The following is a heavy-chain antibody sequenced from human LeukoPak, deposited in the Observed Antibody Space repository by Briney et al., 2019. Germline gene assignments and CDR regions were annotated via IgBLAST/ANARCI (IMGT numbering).Heavy chain of an antibody. D-gene: IGHD6-13*01. CDR3: ASKGAAGTGAFDI. V-gene: IGHV3-21*01. J-gene: IGHJ3*02. CDR1: AFTFSDYT. CDR2: ISRSSSNI. Sequence: GGSLRLSCAASAFTFSDYTMNWVRQAPGKRLEWVSSISRSSSNIYYADFVRGRFTVSRDNAKNSLFLQMNSLRVEDTAIYYCASKGAAGTGAFDIWGQGTMLTVSS.